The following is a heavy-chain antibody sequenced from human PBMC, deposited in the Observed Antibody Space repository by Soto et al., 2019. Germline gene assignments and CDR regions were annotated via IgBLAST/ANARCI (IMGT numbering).Heavy chain of an antibody. CDR2: ISPSGDAT. J-gene: IGHJ4*02. CDR3: TGEKSASYFFDY. Sequence: ASVKVSCKASGHTFTNYYVHWLRQAPGQGLEWMGVISPSGDATTHAQKFLGRVTMTRDTSTNTVYMELNSLRSEDTAKYYCTGEKSASYFFDYWGQGTLVTVSS. CDR1: GHTFTNYY. V-gene: IGHV1-46*03.